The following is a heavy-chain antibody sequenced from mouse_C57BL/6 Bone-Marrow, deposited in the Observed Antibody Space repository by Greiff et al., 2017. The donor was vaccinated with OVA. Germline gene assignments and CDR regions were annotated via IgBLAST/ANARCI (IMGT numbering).Heavy chain of an antibody. D-gene: IGHD1-1*01. J-gene: IGHJ3*01. CDR2: IDPSDSYT. V-gene: IGHV1-50*01. CDR1: GYTFTSYW. Sequence: QVQLQQPGAELVKPGASVKLSCKASGYTFTSYWMQWVKQRPGQGLEWIGEIDPSDSYTNYNQKFKGKATLTVDTSSSTAYMQLSSLTSEDSAVYDCAWGVARSAYWGQGTLVTVSA. CDR3: AWGVARSAY.